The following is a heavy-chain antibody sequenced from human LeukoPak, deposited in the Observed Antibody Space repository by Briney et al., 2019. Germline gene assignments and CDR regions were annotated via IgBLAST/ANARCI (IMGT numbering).Heavy chain of an antibody. CDR3: ARTHDYGGNTDFDY. V-gene: IGHV4-59*01. J-gene: IGHJ4*02. CDR2: IYYSGST. CDR1: GRSFSGYY. Sequence: SETLSLTCAVYGRSFSGYYWSWIRQPPGKGLEWIGYIYYSGSTYYNPSLKSRVTISLDTSKNQFSLKLSSVTAADTAVYFCARTHDYGGNTDFDYWGQGILVTVSS. D-gene: IGHD4-23*01.